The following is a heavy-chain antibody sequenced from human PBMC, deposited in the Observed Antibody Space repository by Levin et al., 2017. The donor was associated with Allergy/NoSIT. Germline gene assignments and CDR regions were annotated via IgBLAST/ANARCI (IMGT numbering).Heavy chain of an antibody. D-gene: IGHD3/OR15-3a*01. Sequence: SETLSLTCAVSGGSISSGGYSWSWIRQPPGKGLEWIGYIYHSGSTYYNLSLKSRVTISVDRSKNQFSLKLSSVTAADTAVYYCARESRGDKGLDYYYMDVWGKGTTVTVSS. CDR3: ARESRGDKGLDYYYMDV. CDR2: IYHSGST. CDR1: GGSISSGGYS. J-gene: IGHJ6*03. V-gene: IGHV4-30-2*01.